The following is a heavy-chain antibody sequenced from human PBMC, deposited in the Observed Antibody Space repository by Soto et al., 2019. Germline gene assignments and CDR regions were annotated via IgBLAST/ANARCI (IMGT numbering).Heavy chain of an antibody. J-gene: IGHJ6*03. Sequence: ASVKVSCKASGYTFTSYDINWVRQATGQGLEWMGWMNPNSGNTGYAQKFQGRVTMTRNTSISTAYMELSSLRSEDTAVYYCARKGYCSGGSCYPYYYYYYMDVWGKGTTVTVSS. CDR1: GYTFTSYD. V-gene: IGHV1-8*01. D-gene: IGHD2-15*01. CDR2: MNPNSGNT. CDR3: ARKGYCSGGSCYPYYYYYYMDV.